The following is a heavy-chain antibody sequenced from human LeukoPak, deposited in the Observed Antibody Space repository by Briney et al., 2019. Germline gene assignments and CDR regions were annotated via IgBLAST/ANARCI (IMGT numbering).Heavy chain of an antibody. D-gene: IGHD2-21*01. CDR3: ARGTSGLPVDY. CDR2: IYYTGTT. Sequence: SETLSLTCPVSGDSISSYYWSWIRQPPGKGLEWLGYIYYTGTTNYNPSFKSRVTMSVDTSKNQFSLKLKSVTAADTAVYYCARGTSGLPVDYWDQGTLVTVSS. J-gene: IGHJ4*02. V-gene: IGHV4-59*01. CDR1: GDSISSYY.